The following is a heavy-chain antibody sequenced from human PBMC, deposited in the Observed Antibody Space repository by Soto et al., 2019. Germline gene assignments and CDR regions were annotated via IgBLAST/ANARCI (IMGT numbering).Heavy chain of an antibody. J-gene: IGHJ6*02. CDR1: XXTFSXXX. D-gene: IGHD3-10*01. CDR3: ALRYGSGSYPXXYYYGMDV. V-gene: IGHV1-69*13. CDR2: XXXIVGTX. Sequence: ASVKVSCKASXXTFSXXXIXXXXQXPXQGLXXXXXXXXIVGTXKYEQKFQARVTITAAESTRTASMGLSSLRSEETAVYYCALRYGSGSYPXXYYYGMDVWGQGTTVTVSS.